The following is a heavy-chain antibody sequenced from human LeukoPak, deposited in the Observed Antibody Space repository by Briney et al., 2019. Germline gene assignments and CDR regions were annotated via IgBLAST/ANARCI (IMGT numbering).Heavy chain of an antibody. Sequence: ASVKVSCKASGYTFTSYGISWVRQAPGQGLEWMGWISAYNGNTNYAQKLQGRVTMITDTSTSTAYMELRSLRSDDTAVYYCARGLNAIVVVPAAILFDPWGQGTLVTVSS. CDR2: ISAYNGNT. V-gene: IGHV1-18*01. J-gene: IGHJ5*02. D-gene: IGHD2-2*01. CDR3: ARGLNAIVVVPAAILFDP. CDR1: GYTFTSYG.